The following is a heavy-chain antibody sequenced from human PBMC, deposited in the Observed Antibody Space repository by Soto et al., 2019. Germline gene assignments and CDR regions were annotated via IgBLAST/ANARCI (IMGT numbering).Heavy chain of an antibody. CDR3: AKASRRYYYYGMDV. Sequence: SLRLSCAASGFTFDDYAMHWLRQAPGKGLEWVSSISGNSGTIDYADSVKGRFTISRDNSKNTLYLQMNSLRAEDTAVYYCAKASRRYYYYGMDVWGQGTTVTVSS. CDR1: GFTFDDYA. D-gene: IGHD2-2*01. J-gene: IGHJ6*02. CDR2: ISGNSGTI. V-gene: IGHV3-9*01.